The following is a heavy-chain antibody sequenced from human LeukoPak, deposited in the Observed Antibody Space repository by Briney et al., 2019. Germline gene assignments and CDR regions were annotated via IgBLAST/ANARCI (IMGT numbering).Heavy chain of an antibody. CDR1: GYIFTRYG. V-gene: IGHV1-18*01. D-gene: IGHD3-10*01. J-gene: IGHJ4*02. Sequence: ASVKVSCKATGYIFTRYGISWVRQAPGQGLEWMGLISAYNGNTNYAQKLKGKVTRTTDTSTSTAYMELRSLRSDDTAVYYCARDRDYYGSGSYHDYWGQGTLVTVSS. CDR2: ISAYNGNT. CDR3: ARDRDYYGSGSYHDY.